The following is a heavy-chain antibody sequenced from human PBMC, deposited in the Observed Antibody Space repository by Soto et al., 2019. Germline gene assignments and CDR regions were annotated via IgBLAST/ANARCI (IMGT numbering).Heavy chain of an antibody. V-gene: IGHV4-31*03. CDR2: IYYSEST. CDR1: GGSINNGGYY. J-gene: IGHJ6*02. Sequence: QVQLQESGPGLVKPSQTLSLTCTVSGGSINNGGYYWSWIRQHPGKGLEWIGYIYYSESTFYNPSLKSRVTISVDTSKNQYSLKLSSVTAADTAVYSCAASCVACGGFNYYGMDVWGQGTTVTVSS. D-gene: IGHD2-21*01. CDR3: AASCVACGGFNYYGMDV.